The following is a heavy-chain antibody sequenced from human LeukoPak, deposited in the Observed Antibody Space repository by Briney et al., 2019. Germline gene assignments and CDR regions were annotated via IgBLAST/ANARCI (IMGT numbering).Heavy chain of an antibody. CDR2: IKQDGSDK. J-gene: IGHJ4*02. CDR1: GFTFGNYW. Sequence: GGSLRLSCAASGFTFGNYWMSWVRHAPGKGLEWVADIKQDGSDKYHVDSVTGRFTISRDNAENSLYLQMNSLRAEDTAVYYCARWATSFDLWGQGTLVTVSS. V-gene: IGHV3-7*01. CDR3: ARWATSFDL. D-gene: IGHD6-6*01.